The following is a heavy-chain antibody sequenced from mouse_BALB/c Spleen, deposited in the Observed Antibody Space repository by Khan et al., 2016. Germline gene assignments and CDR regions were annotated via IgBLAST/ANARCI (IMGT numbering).Heavy chain of an antibody. J-gene: IGHJ2*01. CDR3: ARTHRGY. CDR2: INTYTGEP. CDR1: GYTFTNYG. Sequence: QFQLVQSGPELKKPGETVKLSCKASGYTFTNYGMNWVKQAPGQGLKWMGWINTYTGEPTYADDFKGRFAFSLATSASTTYLQINNRNYEDTATDSCARTHRGYWGQGTTLTVSS. V-gene: IGHV9-3-1*01.